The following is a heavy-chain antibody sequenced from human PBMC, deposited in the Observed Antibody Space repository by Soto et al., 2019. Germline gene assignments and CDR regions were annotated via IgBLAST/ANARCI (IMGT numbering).Heavy chain of an antibody. CDR2: INHSGST. CDR3: ARGPTYYDFWSGYSLGYYYGMDV. J-gene: IGHJ6*02. CDR1: GGSFSGYY. Sequence: QVQLQQWGAGLLKPSETLSLTCAVYGGSFSGYYWSWIRQPPGKGLEWIGEINHSGSTNYNPSLKCRVTISVDTSKNQFSLKLSSVTAADTAVYYCARGPTYYDFWSGYSLGYYYGMDVWGQGTTVTVSS. V-gene: IGHV4-34*01. D-gene: IGHD3-3*01.